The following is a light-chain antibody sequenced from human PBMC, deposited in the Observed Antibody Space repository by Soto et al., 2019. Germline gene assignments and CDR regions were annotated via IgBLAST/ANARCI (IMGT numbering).Light chain of an antibody. CDR3: QQASTSPVP. V-gene: IGKV1-12*01. CDR2: ASS. Sequence: DIQMTQSPSSVSASVGDTVTITCRASQDILSWLAWYQQKPGEAPRLLIYASSNLQSGVPSRFSGSRSGTDFTLTVCSLQPEDFATYDCQQASTSPVPFGPGTRLVI. CDR1: QDILSW. J-gene: IGKJ3*01.